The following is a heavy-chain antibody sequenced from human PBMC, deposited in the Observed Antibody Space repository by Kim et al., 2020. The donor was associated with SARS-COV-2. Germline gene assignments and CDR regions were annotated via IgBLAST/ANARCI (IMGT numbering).Heavy chain of an antibody. Sequence: GGSLRLSCAASGFIFTTYAMTWVRQAPGKGLQWVSTVSTSDNAYYADSVKGRFTISRDNSKNTLYLQMNSLRVEDTALYYCAKGLHSGPYWGQGTLVTV. V-gene: IGHV3-23*01. CDR1: GFIFTTYA. D-gene: IGHD3-10*01. CDR3: AKGLHSGPY. J-gene: IGHJ4*02. CDR2: VSTSDNA.